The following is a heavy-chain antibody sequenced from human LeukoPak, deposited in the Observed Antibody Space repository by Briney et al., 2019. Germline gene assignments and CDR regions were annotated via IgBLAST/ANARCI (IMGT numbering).Heavy chain of an antibody. J-gene: IGHJ6*02. CDR3: ARVMGTAMVTWPYYYGMDV. CDR1: GFTFSSYA. Sequence: AGGSLRLSCAASGFTFSSYAMHWVRQAPGKGLEWVAVISYDGSNKYYADSVKGRFTISRDNSKNTLYLQMNSLRAGDTAVYYCARVMGTAMVTWPYYYGMDVWGQGTTVTVSS. D-gene: IGHD5-18*01. CDR2: ISYDGSNK. V-gene: IGHV3-30*04.